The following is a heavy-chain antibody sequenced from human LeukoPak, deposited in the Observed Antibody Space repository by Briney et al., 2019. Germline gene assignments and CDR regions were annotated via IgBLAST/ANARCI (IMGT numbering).Heavy chain of an antibody. CDR1: GYSFTSYW. V-gene: IGHV5-51*01. Sequence: PGESLKISCKGSGYSFTSYWIGWARQMPGKGLEWMGIIYPGDSDTRYSPSFQGQVIISADKSITTASLQWSSLKASDTAMYYCVRLGTVTTSPMQHWGQGTLVTVSS. D-gene: IGHD4-17*01. CDR3: VRLGTVTTSPMQH. CDR2: IYPGDSDT. J-gene: IGHJ1*01.